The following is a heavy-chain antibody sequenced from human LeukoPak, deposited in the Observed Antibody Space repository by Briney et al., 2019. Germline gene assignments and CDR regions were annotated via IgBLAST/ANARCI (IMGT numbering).Heavy chain of an antibody. CDR1: GFTFSSYS. CDR2: ISSSSSYI. D-gene: IGHD3-22*01. J-gene: IGHJ6*02. V-gene: IGHV3-21*01. Sequence: GGSLRLSCAASGFTFSSYSMNWVRQAPGKGLEWVSSISSSSSYIYYADSVKGRFTISRDNAKNSLYLQMNSLRAEDTAVYYCARDGKSITMIVVVPDYYYYGMDVWGQGTTVTVSS. CDR3: ARDGKSITMIVVVPDYYYYGMDV.